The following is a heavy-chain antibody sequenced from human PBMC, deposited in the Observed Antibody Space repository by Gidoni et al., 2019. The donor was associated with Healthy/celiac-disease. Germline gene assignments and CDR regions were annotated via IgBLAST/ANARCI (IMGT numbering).Heavy chain of an antibody. V-gene: IGHV3-21*01. J-gene: IGHJ4*02. Sequence: EVQLVESGGGLVKPGGSLRLSCSASGFTFRSYSMNWVRQAPGKGLEWVSSISSSSSYIYYADSVKGRFTISRDNAXXSLXXXMXXXRAXXXAVYYCARXSGPPXSGSPXYWGQGTLVXXSS. CDR1: GFTFRSYS. CDR3: ARXSGPPXSGSPXY. D-gene: IGHD1-26*01. CDR2: ISSSSSYI.